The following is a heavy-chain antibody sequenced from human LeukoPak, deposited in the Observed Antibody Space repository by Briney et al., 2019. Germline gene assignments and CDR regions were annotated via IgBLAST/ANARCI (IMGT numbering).Heavy chain of an antibody. CDR1: GFTFSSYG. CDR3: AKAYSGSVYGMDV. D-gene: IGHD3-10*01. CDR2: ISYDGSNK. J-gene: IGHJ6*02. Sequence: GGSLRLSCAASGFTFSSYGMHWVRPAPGKGLEWVAVISYDGSNKYYADSVKGRFTISRDNSKNTLYLQMNSLRAEDTAVYYCAKAYSGSVYGMDVWGQGTTVTVSS. V-gene: IGHV3-30*18.